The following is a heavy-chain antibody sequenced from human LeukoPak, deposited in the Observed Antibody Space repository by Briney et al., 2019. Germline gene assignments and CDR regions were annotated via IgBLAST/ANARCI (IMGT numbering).Heavy chain of an antibody. CDR1: GFTFDDYA. CDR3: AKDILGRAAAGTSAFDI. V-gene: IGHV3-9*01. CDR2: ISWNSGSI. J-gene: IGHJ3*02. D-gene: IGHD6-13*01. Sequence: GRSLRLSCAASGFTFDDYAMHWVRQAPGKGLEWVSGISWNSGSIGYADSVKGRFTISRDNAKNSLYLQMNSLRAEDTALYYCAKDILGRAAAGTSAFDIWGQGTMVTVSS.